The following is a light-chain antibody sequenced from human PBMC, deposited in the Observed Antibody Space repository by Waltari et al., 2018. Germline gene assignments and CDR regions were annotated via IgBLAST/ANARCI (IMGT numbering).Light chain of an antibody. CDR1: QSISSY. CDR2: AAS. J-gene: IGKJ4*01. Sequence: DIQMTQSPSSLSASVGDRVTITCRASQSISSYLNWYQQKPGKAPKLLFYAASSLQSGVPSRFSGSGSGTDFTLTISSLQPEDFATYYCQQLNSYPPTFGGGTKVEIK. V-gene: IGKV1-39*01. CDR3: QQLNSYPPT.